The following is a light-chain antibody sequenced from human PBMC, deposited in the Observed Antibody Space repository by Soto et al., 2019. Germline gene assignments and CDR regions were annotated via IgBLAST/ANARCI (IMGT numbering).Light chain of an antibody. J-gene: IGKJ3*01. CDR1: QGISNY. Sequence: IQMTQSPSSLSASVGDRVTMTCRASQGISNYLAWYQQTPGKVPKLLIYAASTLQSGVPSRFSGSGSGTDFTLTISSLQPEDVAPYYCHKYNSAPFTFAPGTKVDVK. V-gene: IGKV1-27*01. CDR2: AAS. CDR3: HKYNSAPFT.